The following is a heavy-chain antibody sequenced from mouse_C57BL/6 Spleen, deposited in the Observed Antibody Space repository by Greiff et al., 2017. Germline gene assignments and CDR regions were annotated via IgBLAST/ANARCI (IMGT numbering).Heavy chain of an antibody. D-gene: IGHD1-1*01. Sequence: VHVKQSGAELVRPGASVKLSCTASGFNIKDYYMHWVKQRPEQGLEWIGRIDPEDGDTEYAPKFQGKATMTADTSSNTAYLQLSSLTSEDTAVYYCTTGYYGSSDYWGQGTTLTVSS. CDR2: IDPEDGDT. V-gene: IGHV14-1*01. CDR3: TTGYYGSSDY. J-gene: IGHJ2*01. CDR1: GFNIKDYY.